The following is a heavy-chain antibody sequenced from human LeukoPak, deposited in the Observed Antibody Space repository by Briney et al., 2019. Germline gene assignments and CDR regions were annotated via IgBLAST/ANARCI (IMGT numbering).Heavy chain of an antibody. D-gene: IGHD1-14*01. CDR2: ISSSGSTI. CDR3: ARETLRTNTDGFDY. V-gene: IGHV3-48*03. Sequence: PGGSLRLSCAASGFTFSSYEMNWVRQAPGKGLEWVSYISSSGSTIYYADSVKGRFTISRDNAKNSLYLQMNSMRAEDTAVYYCARETLRTNTDGFDYWGQGTLVTVSS. J-gene: IGHJ4*02. CDR1: GFTFSSYE.